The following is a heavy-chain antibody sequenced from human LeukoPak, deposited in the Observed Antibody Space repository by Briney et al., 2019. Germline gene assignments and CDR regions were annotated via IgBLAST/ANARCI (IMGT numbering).Heavy chain of an antibody. Sequence: GGSLRLSCAASGFTFSSYWMSWVRQAPGKGLEWVANIKQDGSEKYYVDYVKGRFTISRDNAKNSLYLQMNSLRAEDTAVYYCARDLVARGYCSSTSCFTSYYYYGMDVWGQGTTVTVSS. CDR3: ARDLVARGYCSSTSCFTSYYYYGMDV. J-gene: IGHJ6*02. CDR1: GFTFSSYW. D-gene: IGHD2-2*01. CDR2: IKQDGSEK. V-gene: IGHV3-7*01.